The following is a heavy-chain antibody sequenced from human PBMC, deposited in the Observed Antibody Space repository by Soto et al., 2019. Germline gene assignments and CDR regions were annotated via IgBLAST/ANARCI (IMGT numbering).Heavy chain of an antibody. CDR3: ARWGEGELLLGPHDAFDI. Sequence: TCTVSGGSISSYYWSWIRQPPWKGLEWIGYIYYSGSTYYNPSLKSRVTISVDTSKNQFSLKLSSVTAADTAVYYCARWGEGELLLGPHDAFDIWGQGTMVTVSS. V-gene: IGHV4-30-4*08. J-gene: IGHJ3*02. CDR2: IYYSGST. CDR1: GGSISSYY. D-gene: IGHD1-26*01.